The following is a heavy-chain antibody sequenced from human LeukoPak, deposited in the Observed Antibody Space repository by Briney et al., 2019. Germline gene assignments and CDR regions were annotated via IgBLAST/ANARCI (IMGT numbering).Heavy chain of an antibody. V-gene: IGHV3-21*01. CDR2: ISSSSSHT. CDR3: ARDSIAARRMDY. Sequence: GGSLRLSCAASGFTFSSYSMTSVRQAPGKGLEWVSSISSSSSHTYYADSVQGRFTIARDNAKNSLYLQMNSLRAEDTAVYYCARDSIAARRMDYWGQGTLVTVSS. J-gene: IGHJ4*02. CDR1: GFTFSSYS. D-gene: IGHD6-6*01.